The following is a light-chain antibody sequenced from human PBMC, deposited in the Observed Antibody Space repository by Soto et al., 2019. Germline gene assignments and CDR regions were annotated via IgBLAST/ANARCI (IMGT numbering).Light chain of an antibody. CDR3: QQSFTTPLT. J-gene: IGKJ4*01. V-gene: IGKV1-39*01. Sequence: DIQMTQSPSSLSASVGDRVTITCRASQSIINYLNWYQLRPGKAPRLLIYAASSLQSGVPSRFTGGGSGTHFTLTISNLQPEDSATYCCQQSFTTPLTFGGGTKWEIK. CDR1: QSIINY. CDR2: AAS.